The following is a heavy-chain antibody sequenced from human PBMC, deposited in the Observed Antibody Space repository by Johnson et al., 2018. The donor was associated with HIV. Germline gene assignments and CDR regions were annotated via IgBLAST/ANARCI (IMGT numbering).Heavy chain of an antibody. CDR1: GFTFSSYG. Sequence: QVQLVESGGGLVQPGGSLRLSCAASGFTFSSYGMHWVRQAPGKGLEWVAVIWYDGSNKYYADSVKGRFTISRDNSKNTLYLQMNSLRAEDTAVYYCAQLLQVKVFDVWGQGTMVTVSS. J-gene: IGHJ3*01. V-gene: IGHV3-33*01. D-gene: IGHD1-26*01. CDR3: AQLLQVKVFDV. CDR2: IWYDGSNK.